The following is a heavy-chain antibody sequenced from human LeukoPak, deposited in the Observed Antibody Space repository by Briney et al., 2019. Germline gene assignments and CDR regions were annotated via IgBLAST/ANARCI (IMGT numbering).Heavy chain of an antibody. D-gene: IGHD6-19*01. Sequence: SETLSLTCTGSGGSISSYYWSWMRQPPGKGLAGIGYIYYSGSTNYTPSLKSRVTISVDASKNQFSLKLSSVTAADTAVYYCARLSVAGTPFDYWGQGTLLTVSS. J-gene: IGHJ4*02. CDR1: GGSISSYY. CDR3: ARLSVAGTPFDY. CDR2: IYYSGST. V-gene: IGHV4-59*01.